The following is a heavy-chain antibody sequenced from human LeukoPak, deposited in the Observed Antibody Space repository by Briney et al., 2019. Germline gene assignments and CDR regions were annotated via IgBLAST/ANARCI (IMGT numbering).Heavy chain of an antibody. V-gene: IGHV3-48*01. CDR1: GFTFISYS. D-gene: IGHD3-10*01. Sequence: GGSLRLSCAVSGFTFISYSMNWVRQAPGKGLEWVSYISSDSSNIYYADSVNGRFTISRDNAKNSLYLQMNSLRAEDTAVYYCARDPRRRRGAFDIWGQGTMVSVSS. J-gene: IGHJ3*02. CDR2: ISSDSSNI. CDR3: ARDPRRRRGAFDI.